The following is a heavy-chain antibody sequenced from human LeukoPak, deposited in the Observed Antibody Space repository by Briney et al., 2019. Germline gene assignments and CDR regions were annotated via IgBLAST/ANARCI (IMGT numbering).Heavy chain of an antibody. D-gene: IGHD1-1*01. J-gene: IGHJ4*02. V-gene: IGHV3-23*01. CDR1: GFTFSSYS. CDR2: ISASGGST. Sequence: GGSLRLSCAASGFTFSSYSMNWVRQAPGKGLEWVSAISASGGSTYFADSVKGRFTISRDNSKNTLYLQMNSLRAEDTAVYYCAKVTNWKAVDYWGQGTLVTVSS. CDR3: AKVTNWKAVDY.